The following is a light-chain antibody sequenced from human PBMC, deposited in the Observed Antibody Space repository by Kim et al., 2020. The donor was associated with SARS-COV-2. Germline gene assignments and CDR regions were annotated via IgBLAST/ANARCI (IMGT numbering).Light chain of an antibody. Sequence: ELTQPPSASGTPGQRVTISCSGSSSNIGSNYVYWYQQLPGTAPKLLIYRNNQRPSGVPDRFSGSKSGTSASLAISGLRSEDEADYYCAAWDDSLDRVF. CDR3: AAWDDSLDRV. CDR1: SSNIGSNY. CDR2: RNN. J-gene: IGLJ3*02. V-gene: IGLV1-47*01.